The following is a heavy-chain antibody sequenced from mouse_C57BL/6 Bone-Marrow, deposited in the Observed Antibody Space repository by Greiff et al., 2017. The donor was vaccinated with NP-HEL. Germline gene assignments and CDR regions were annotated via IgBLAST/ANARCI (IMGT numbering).Heavy chain of an antibody. V-gene: IGHV1-63*01. Sequence: VQLVESGAELVRPGTSVKMSCKASGYTFTNYWIGWAKQRPGHGLEWIGDIYPGGGYTNYNEKFKGKATLTADKSSSTAYMQFSSLTSEDSAIYYCARRGSRRYYYAMDYWGQGTSVTVSS. CDR1: GYTFTNYW. D-gene: IGHD1-1*01. CDR2: IYPGGGYT. CDR3: ARRGSRRYYYAMDY. J-gene: IGHJ4*01.